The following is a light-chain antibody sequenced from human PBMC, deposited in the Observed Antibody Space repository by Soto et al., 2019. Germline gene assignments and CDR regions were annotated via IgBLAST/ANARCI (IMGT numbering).Light chain of an antibody. J-gene: IGKJ1*01. CDR3: QQYGSSLAT. CDR1: QSVSSSY. V-gene: IGKV3-20*01. CDR2: GAS. Sequence: EIVLTQSPGTLSLSPGERATLSCRASQSVSSSYLAWYQQKPGQAPRLLIYGASSRATGIPDRFSGSGSGTDITLTISRLEPEDFAVYYCQQYGSSLATFGQGTKVEIK.